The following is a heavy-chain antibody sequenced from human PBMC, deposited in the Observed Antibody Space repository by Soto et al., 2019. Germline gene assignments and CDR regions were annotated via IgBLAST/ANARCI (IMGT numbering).Heavy chain of an antibody. Sequence: EVHLVESGGGLVQPGRSLRLSCAASGFTFDDFAMHWVRQVPGKGLEWVSSISWNSGNIVYADSVKGRFTISRDSAKNSLYLQMNSLRTEDTALYYCAKGAVTSIFGYFGYWGQGTLVTVSS. V-gene: IGHV3-9*01. CDR1: GFTFDDFA. J-gene: IGHJ4*02. CDR3: AKGAVTSIFGYFGY. D-gene: IGHD3-3*01. CDR2: ISWNSGNI.